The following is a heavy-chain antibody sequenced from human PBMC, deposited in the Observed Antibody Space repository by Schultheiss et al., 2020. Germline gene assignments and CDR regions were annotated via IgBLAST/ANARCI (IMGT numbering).Heavy chain of an antibody. CDR1: GGSFSGYY. D-gene: IGHD1-26*01. Sequence: SQTLSLTCAVYGGSFSGYYWSWIRQPPGKGLEWIGEINHSGSTNYNPSLKSRVTISVDTSKNQFSLKLSSVTAADTAVYYCARAPSGEPAGYWGQGTLVTVSS. CDR2: INHSGST. V-gene: IGHV4-34*01. J-gene: IGHJ4*02. CDR3: ARAPSGEPAGY.